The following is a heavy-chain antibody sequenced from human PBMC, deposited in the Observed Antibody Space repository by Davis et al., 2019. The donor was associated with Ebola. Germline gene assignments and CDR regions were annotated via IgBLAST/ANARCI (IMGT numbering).Heavy chain of an antibody. D-gene: IGHD5-18*01. V-gene: IGHV3-48*02. Sequence: PGGSLRLSCAASGFTFGSYSMNWVRQAPGKGLEWVSYISSSSSTIYYADSVKGRFTISRDNAKNSLYLQMNSLRDEDTAVYYCARGPGYSYGLQTYGMDVWGQGTTVTVSS. J-gene: IGHJ6*02. CDR2: ISSSSSTI. CDR3: ARGPGYSYGLQTYGMDV. CDR1: GFTFGSYS.